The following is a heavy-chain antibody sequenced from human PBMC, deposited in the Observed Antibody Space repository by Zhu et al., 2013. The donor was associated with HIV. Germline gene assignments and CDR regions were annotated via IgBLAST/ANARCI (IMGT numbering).Heavy chain of an antibody. Sequence: QVQLVQSGAEVKKPGSSVKVSCKASGGTFNSYAISWVRQAPGQGLEWMGGIIPIFGTANYAQKFQGRVTITADESTSTAYMELSSLRSEDTAVYYCARVSPGGYCSGGSCYHEVFDYWGQGNPGHRLL. CDR3: ARVSPGGYCSGGSCYHEVFDY. J-gene: IGHJ4*02. D-gene: IGHD2-15*01. CDR1: GGTFNSYA. V-gene: IGHV1-69*01. CDR2: IIPIFGTA.